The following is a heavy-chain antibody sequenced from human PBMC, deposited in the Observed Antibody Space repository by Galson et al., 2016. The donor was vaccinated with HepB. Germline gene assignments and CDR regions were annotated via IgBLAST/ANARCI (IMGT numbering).Heavy chain of an antibody. V-gene: IGHV3-74*01. Sequence: SLRLSCAASEFTFSNHWMHWVRQPPGKGLVWVSRINTDGSSISYGDSVKGRFTISRDNAVNSLNLQMNSLRADDTAIYYCARDIWGGVKTANPTFDYWGQGTLVTVSS. J-gene: IGHJ4*02. CDR1: EFTFSNHW. D-gene: IGHD3-16*01. CDR2: INTDGSSI. CDR3: ARDIWGGVKTANPTFDY.